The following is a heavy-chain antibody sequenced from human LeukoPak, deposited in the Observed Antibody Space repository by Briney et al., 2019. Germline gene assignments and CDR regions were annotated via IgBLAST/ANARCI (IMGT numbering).Heavy chain of an antibody. V-gene: IGHV1-46*01. Sequence: ASVKVSCKASGYTFTNYYIHWVRQAPGHGLEWLGIVDPSGGSTSYAQKFQGRVTMTRDKSTSTVYMEVGSLRSEDTAVYYCARETGYSSSSDYWGQGTLVTVSS. CDR3: ARETGYSSSSDY. CDR1: GYTFTNYY. J-gene: IGHJ4*02. D-gene: IGHD6-6*01. CDR2: VDPSGGST.